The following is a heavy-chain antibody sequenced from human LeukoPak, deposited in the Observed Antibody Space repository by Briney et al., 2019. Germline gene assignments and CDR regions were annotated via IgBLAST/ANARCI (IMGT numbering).Heavy chain of an antibody. V-gene: IGHV3-23*01. Sequence: GGSLRLSCAASGFTFSSYSMSWVRQAPGKGLEWVSAISGSGGSTYYADSVKGRFTISRDNSKNTLYLQMNSLRAEDTAVYYCAKDLRDGDYLTPFDYWGQGTLVTVSS. CDR3: AKDLRDGDYLTPFDY. D-gene: IGHD4-17*01. CDR2: ISGSGGST. J-gene: IGHJ4*02. CDR1: GFTFSSYS.